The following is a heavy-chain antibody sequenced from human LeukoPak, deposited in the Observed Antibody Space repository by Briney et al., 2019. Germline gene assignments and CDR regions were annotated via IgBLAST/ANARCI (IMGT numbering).Heavy chain of an antibody. D-gene: IGHD1-26*01. CDR2: ISGSGGST. Sequence: GGFLRLSCAASGFTFSSYAMSWVRQAPGKGLEWVSAISGSGGSTYYADSVKGRFTISRDNSKNTLYLQMNSLRAEDTAVYYCAKQNLSVGATRHFDYWGQGTLVTVSS. J-gene: IGHJ4*02. V-gene: IGHV3-23*01. CDR1: GFTFSSYA. CDR3: AKQNLSVGATRHFDY.